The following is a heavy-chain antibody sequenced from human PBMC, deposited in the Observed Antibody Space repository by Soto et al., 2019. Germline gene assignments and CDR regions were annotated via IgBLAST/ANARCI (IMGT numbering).Heavy chain of an antibody. CDR1: GYIFANDW. J-gene: IGHJ4*02. Sequence: GESLKISCKGSGYIFANDWIAWVRQMPGKGLEWMGIIFPGDSDTRYSPSFQGQVTISADKSINTAYLQWSSLKASDTAVYYCARRVAAHPYFDFWGQGVLVTVSS. CDR2: IFPGDSDT. CDR3: ARRVAAHPYFDF. D-gene: IGHD6-6*01. V-gene: IGHV5-51*01.